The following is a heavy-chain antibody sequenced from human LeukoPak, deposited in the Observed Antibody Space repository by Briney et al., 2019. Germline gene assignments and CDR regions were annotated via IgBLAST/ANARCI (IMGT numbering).Heavy chain of an antibody. CDR2: INPNSGGT. D-gene: IGHD2-21*01. J-gene: IGHJ6*02. V-gene: IGHV1-2*02. CDR3: GRGIAERGGGYYGMDV. CDR1: GYTFTGYY. Sequence: ASVKVSCKASGYTFTGYYMHWVRQAPGQGLEWMGWINPNSGGTNYAQTFQGRVTMTRDTSISTAYMELSRLRSDDTAVYYCGRGIAERGGGYYGMDVWGQGTTVTVSS.